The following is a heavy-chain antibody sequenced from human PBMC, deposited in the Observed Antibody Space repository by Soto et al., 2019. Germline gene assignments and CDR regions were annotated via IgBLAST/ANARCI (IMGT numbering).Heavy chain of an antibody. CDR1: GYTFTGYY. CDR3: ARDRPTMDDFWSGYSVYFDY. V-gene: IGHV1-2*02. CDR2: INPNSGGT. D-gene: IGHD3-3*01. J-gene: IGHJ4*02. Sequence: ASVKVSCKASGYTFTGYYMHWVRQAPGQGLEWMGWINPNSGGTNYAQKFQGRVTMTRDTSISTAYMELSRLRSDDTAVYYCARDRPTMDDFWSGYSVYFDYWGQGTLVTVSS.